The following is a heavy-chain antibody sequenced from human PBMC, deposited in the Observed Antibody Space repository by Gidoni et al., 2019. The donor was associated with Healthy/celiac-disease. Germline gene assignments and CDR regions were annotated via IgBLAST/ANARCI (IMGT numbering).Heavy chain of an antibody. V-gene: IGHV4-34*01. CDR2: INHSGST. J-gene: IGHJ4*02. D-gene: IGHD6-19*01. CDR3: ARERGRWYSSGKTTHFDY. Sequence: GLEWIGEINHSGSTNYNPSLKSRVTISVDTSKNQFSLKLSSVTAADTAVYYCARERGRWYSSGKTTHFDYWGQGTLVTVSS.